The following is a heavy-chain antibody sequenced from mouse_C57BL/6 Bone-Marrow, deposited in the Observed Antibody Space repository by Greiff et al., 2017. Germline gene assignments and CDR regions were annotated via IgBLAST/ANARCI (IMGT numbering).Heavy chain of an antibody. CDR2: IDPSDSYT. J-gene: IGHJ2*01. D-gene: IGHD1-1*01. Sequence: VQLQQPGAELVMPGASVKLSCKASGYTFTSYWMHWVKQRPGQGLEWIGEIDPSDSYTNYNQKFKGKSTLTVDKSSSTAYMQLSSLTSEDSAVYYCAREAFITTVVRDYWGQGTTLTVSS. CDR1: GYTFTSYW. CDR3: AREAFITTVVRDY. V-gene: IGHV1-69*01.